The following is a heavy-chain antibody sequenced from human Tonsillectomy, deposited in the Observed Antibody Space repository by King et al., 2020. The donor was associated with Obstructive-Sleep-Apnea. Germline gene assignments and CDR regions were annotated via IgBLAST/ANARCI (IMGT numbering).Heavy chain of an antibody. D-gene: IGHD3-9*01. J-gene: IGHJ6*02. CDR3: AKDIGYDILTGSGLDV. V-gene: IGHV3-9*01. CDR1: GFTLDDYA. Sequence: VQLVESGGGVVQPGRSLRLSCAASGFTLDDYAMHGVRQAPGKGLEGGSGIGWDSGSIGYADSVRGRFTNSRDNAKNSLYLQMNSLRAEDTAFYYCAKDIGYDILTGSGLDVWGQGTTVTVSS. CDR2: IGWDSGSI.